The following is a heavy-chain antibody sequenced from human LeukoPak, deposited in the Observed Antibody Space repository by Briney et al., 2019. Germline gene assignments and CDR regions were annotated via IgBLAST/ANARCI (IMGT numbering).Heavy chain of an antibody. D-gene: IGHD6-13*01. CDR2: VYHSGST. Sequence: KPSETLSLTCSVAGYSIRSACHWGWIRQPPGKGLEWIGSVYHSGSTFYSPSLKSRVTMSVDTSKSQFSLKLSSVTAADTVVYYCARVSNSSWASYYYYMDVWGKGTTVTVSS. CDR1: GYSIRSACH. CDR3: ARVSNSSWASYYYYMDV. J-gene: IGHJ6*03. V-gene: IGHV4-38-2*02.